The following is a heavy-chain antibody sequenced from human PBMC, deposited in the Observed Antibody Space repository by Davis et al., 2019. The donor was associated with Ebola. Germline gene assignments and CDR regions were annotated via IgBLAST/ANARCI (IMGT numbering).Heavy chain of an antibody. V-gene: IGHV1-18*04. J-gene: IGHJ4*02. CDR3: ARWGAAPWLWGDY. Sequence: AASVKVSCKASGYIFFNFGISWVRQAPGQGLEWMGWISVYNGNTKYVQRLQDRVTMTTDTSTSTAYMELTSLRSDDTAVYYCARWGAAPWLWGDYWGQGTLVTVSS. CDR1: GYIFFNFG. D-gene: IGHD5-18*01. CDR2: ISVYNGNT.